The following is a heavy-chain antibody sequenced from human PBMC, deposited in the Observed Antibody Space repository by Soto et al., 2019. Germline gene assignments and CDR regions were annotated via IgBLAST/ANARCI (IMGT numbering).Heavy chain of an antibody. Sequence: GASVKVSCKASGYTFTSYGISWVRQAPGQGLEWMGWISAYNGNTNYAQKLQGRVTMTTDTSTSTAYMGLRSLRSDDTAVYYCARVQRFWVGSGQTFHYWGQGTRVTVSS. D-gene: IGHD2-15*01. J-gene: IGHJ4*02. CDR2: ISAYNGNT. CDR1: GYTFTSYG. V-gene: IGHV1-18*01. CDR3: ARVQRFWVGSGQTFHY.